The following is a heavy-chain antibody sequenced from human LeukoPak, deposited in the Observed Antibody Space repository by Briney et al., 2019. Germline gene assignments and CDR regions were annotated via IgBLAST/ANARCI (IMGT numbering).Heavy chain of an antibody. D-gene: IGHD4-17*01. CDR3: ARRDGDTIY. J-gene: IGHJ4*02. Sequence: SETLSLTCTVSGGSISSSSYYWGWIRQPPGKGLEWIGSIYYSGSTYYNPPLKSRVTISVDTSKNQFSLKLSSVTAADTAVYYCARRDGDTIYWGQGTLVTVSS. CDR2: IYYSGST. CDR1: GGSISSSSYY. V-gene: IGHV4-39*01.